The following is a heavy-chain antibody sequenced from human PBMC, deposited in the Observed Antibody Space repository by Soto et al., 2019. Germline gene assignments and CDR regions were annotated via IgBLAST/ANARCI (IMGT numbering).Heavy chain of an antibody. Sequence: QVQLHESGPGLVKPSGTLSLTCAVSAGSISSSSWWSWVRQPPGKGLVWIGEIYHSGSTTYSPSLKCPVTISVDKSKNQFSLKLSSVTAADTAVDYCARRGDGSGSLDYWGRGTLVTVSS. CDR1: AGSISSSSW. J-gene: IGHJ4*02. V-gene: IGHV4-4*02. D-gene: IGHD3-10*01. CDR3: ARRGDGSGSLDY. CDR2: IYHSGST.